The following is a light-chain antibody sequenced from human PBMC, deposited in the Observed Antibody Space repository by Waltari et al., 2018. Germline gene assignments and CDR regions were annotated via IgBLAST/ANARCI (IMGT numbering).Light chain of an antibody. Sequence: SSELSQDPTVSVALGQAVNTPCQGDSPSRYFVSWYQQKPDQAPVLLSYGQTKRPSGIPARFSGSRSGNTASLTIAGAEAADEADYYCYSRNSDDFTYVFGTGTKLTVL. J-gene: IGLJ1*01. V-gene: IGLV3-19*01. CDR2: GQT. CDR1: SPSRYF. CDR3: YSRNSDDFTYV.